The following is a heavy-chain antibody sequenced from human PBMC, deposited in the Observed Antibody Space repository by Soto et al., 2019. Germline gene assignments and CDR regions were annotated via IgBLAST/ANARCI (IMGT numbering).Heavy chain of an antibody. D-gene: IGHD2-2*01. V-gene: IGHV4-59*08. CDR3: ARLGAHYQSLDP. Sequence: QVQLQESGPGLVKPSETLSLTCTVSGGSISPYYWTWVRQPPGKGLEWIGYIYYGGTTSYNPSLVSRVTISLETSKSQISLRLSSVTAADTAIYYCARLGAHYQSLDPWGPGTLVNVSS. CDR2: IYYGGTT. J-gene: IGHJ5*02. CDR1: GGSISPYY.